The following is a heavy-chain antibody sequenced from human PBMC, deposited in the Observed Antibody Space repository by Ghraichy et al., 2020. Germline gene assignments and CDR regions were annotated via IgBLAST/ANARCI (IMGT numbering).Heavy chain of an antibody. J-gene: IGHJ6*02. CDR2: INHSGST. CDR1: GGSFSGYY. CDR3: ARARGIAAAGTPHWNYYYGMDV. D-gene: IGHD6-13*01. Sequence: GPLSLTCAVYGGSFSGYYWSWIRQPPGKGLEWIGEINHSGSTNYNPSLKSRVTISVDTSKNQFSLKLSSVTAADTAVYYCARARGIAAAGTPHWNYYYGMDVWGQGTTVTVSS. V-gene: IGHV4-34*01.